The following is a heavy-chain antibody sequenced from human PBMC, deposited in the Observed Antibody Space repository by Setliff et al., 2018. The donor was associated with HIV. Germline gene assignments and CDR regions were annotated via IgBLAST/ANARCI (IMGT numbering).Heavy chain of an antibody. CDR2: INLGGST. V-gene: IGHV4-34*01. CDR3: ARDPRERWGSAYWYFDL. D-gene: IGHD7-27*01. Sequence: SETLSLTCAVYGGSFSNYYWSWIRQPPGKGLEWIGEINLGGSTNYKASLKGRVTITVDTSKNQFSLKLSSVTAADTAVYYCARDPRERWGSAYWYFDLWGRGTLVTVSS. CDR1: GGSFSNYY. J-gene: IGHJ2*01.